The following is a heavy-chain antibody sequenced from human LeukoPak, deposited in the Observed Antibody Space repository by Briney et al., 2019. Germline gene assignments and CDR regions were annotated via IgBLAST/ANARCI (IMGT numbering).Heavy chain of an antibody. Sequence: GGSLRLSCAASGFTLSSYSMNWVRQAPGQGLEWVSYITSDSVTMFYADSVKGRFTASRDNAENSMYLQMNSLRAEDTAVYYCASGYDLGYFDYWGQGTLVTVSS. V-gene: IGHV3-48*01. CDR3: ASGYDLGYFDY. CDR1: GFTLSSYS. D-gene: IGHD5-12*01. J-gene: IGHJ4*02. CDR2: ITSDSVTM.